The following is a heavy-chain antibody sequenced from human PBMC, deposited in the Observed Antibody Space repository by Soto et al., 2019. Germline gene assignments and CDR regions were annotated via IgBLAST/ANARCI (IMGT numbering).Heavy chain of an antibody. J-gene: IGHJ5*02. CDR3: ARVVQQLVLVVWFDR. D-gene: IGHD6-13*01. Sequence: QVQLVQSGAEVKKPGASVKVSCKASGYTFTSYGISWVRQAPGQGLEWMGWISAYNGNTNYAQKLQGRVTMTTDTSTTVGDMELRRLRCDDTAGYYCARVVQQLVLVVWFDRWGQGPLVSVSS. CDR2: ISAYNGNT. V-gene: IGHV1-18*01. CDR1: GYTFTSYG.